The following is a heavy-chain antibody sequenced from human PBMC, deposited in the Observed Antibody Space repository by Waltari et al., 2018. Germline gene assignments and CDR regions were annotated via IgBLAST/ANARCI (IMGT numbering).Heavy chain of an antibody. D-gene: IGHD6-13*01. CDR3: AKDTSSSWFRYFQH. J-gene: IGHJ1*01. Sequence: QVQLVESGGGVVQPGRSLRLSCAASGFTFSSYGMHWVRQAPGKGLEWVAVISYDGSNKYYADSVKGRFTISRDNSKNTLYLQMNSLRAEDTAVYYCAKDTSSSWFRYFQHWGQGTLVTVSS. CDR1: GFTFSSYG. V-gene: IGHV3-30*18. CDR2: ISYDGSNK.